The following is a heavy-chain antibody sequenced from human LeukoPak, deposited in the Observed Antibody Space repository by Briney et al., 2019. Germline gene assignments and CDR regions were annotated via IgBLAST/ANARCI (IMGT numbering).Heavy chain of an antibody. J-gene: IGHJ4*02. CDR2: IKQDGSEK. V-gene: IGHV3-7*03. Sequence: GGSLRLSCAASGFTFSSYWMSWVRQAPGKGLEWVANIKQDGSEKYYVGSVKGRFTISRDNAKNSLFLQMNSLRAEDTAVYYCARGAVPYYYDSSGYYYAYWGQGTLVTVSS. CDR1: GFTFSSYW. D-gene: IGHD3-22*01. CDR3: ARGAVPYYYDSSGYYYAY.